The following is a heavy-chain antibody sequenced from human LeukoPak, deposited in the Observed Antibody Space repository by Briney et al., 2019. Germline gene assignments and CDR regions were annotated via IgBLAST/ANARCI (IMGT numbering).Heavy chain of an antibody. Sequence: GGSLRLSCATSGFSFTDYPMNWVRQAPGKGLEWISNIRTTAEGAKYAYYADSVKGRVTISRDDGKNTLYLHMNSLRDDDTAVYYCATDQRYAFDYWGRGTLVTASS. D-gene: IGHD3-9*01. CDR3: ATDQRYAFDY. V-gene: IGHV3-48*02. CDR1: GFSFTDYP. CDR2: IRTTAEGAKYA. J-gene: IGHJ4*02.